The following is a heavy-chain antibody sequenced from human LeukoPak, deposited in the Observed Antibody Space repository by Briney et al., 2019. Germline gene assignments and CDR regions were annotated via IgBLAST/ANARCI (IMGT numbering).Heavy chain of an antibody. CDR3: ATPLRAYCSGGSCYPYYFDY. Sequence: GGSLRLSCAASGFTFITYAMSWVRQAPGKGLEWVSVISGSGGSTYYADSVKGRFTISRDNSKNTLYLQMNSLRAEDTAVYYCATPLRAYCSGGSCYPYYFDYWGQGTLVTVSS. J-gene: IGHJ4*02. CDR2: ISGSGGST. CDR1: GFTFITYA. D-gene: IGHD2-15*01. V-gene: IGHV3-23*01.